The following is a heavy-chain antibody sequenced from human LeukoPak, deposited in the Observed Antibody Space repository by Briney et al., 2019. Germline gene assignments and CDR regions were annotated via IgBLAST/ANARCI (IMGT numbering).Heavy chain of an antibody. CDR2: ISYDGSNK. V-gene: IGHV3-30-3*01. J-gene: IGHJ4*02. Sequence: PGRSLRLSCAASGFTFSSYAMHWVRQAPGKGLEWVAVISYDGSNKYYADSVKGRFTISRDNAKNSLYLQMNSLRAEDTALYYCAKENLGEVGTYFDYWGQGTLVTVSS. CDR3: AKENLGEVGTYFDY. CDR1: GFTFSSYA. D-gene: IGHD1-26*01.